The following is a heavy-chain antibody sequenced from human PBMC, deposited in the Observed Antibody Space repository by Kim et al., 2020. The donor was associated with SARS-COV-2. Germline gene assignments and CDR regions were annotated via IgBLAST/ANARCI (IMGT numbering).Heavy chain of an antibody. D-gene: IGHD3-9*01. V-gene: IGHV4-4*02. Sequence: SETLSLTCAVSGGSISSSNWWSWVRQPPGKGLEWIGEIYHSGSTNYNPSLKSRVTISVDKSKNQFSLKLSSVTAADTAVYYCARVPVLRYFDWRRRAGPDAFDIWGQGTMVTVSS. CDR1: GGSISSSNW. J-gene: IGHJ3*02. CDR3: ARVPVLRYFDWRRRAGPDAFDI. CDR2: IYHSGST.